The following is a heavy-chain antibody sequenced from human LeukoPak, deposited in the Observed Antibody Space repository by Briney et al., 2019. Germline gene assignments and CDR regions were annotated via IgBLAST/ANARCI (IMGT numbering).Heavy chain of an antibody. CDR2: IKPDGSAE. CDR3: ARLPYTTSYYDC. J-gene: IGHJ4*02. Sequence: PGGSLRLSCAASGFTCSSYWMSWVRQAPGKGLEWVANIKPDGSAEYYVDSVKGRFTMSRDNAENSLYLQMNSLRAEDTAVYYCARLPYTTSYYDCWGQGALVTVSS. CDR1: GFTCSSYW. V-gene: IGHV3-7*04. D-gene: IGHD6-13*01.